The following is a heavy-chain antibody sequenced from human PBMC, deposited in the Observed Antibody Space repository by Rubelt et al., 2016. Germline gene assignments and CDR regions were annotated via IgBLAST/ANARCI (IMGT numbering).Heavy chain of an antibody. CDR3: GRGNSWSPL. J-gene: IGHJ4*02. CDR2: IDPSDSYI. Sequence: EVQLVQSGAEVKKPGESLRISCKGSGYNFTTYWISWVRQTPGKGLEWMGRIDPSDSYINYSPAFHGHVTISADKSISTAYLQWWSLKASDTAMYYCGRGNSWSPLWGQGTLVTVSS. D-gene: IGHD6-13*01. V-gene: IGHV5-10-1*03. CDR1: GYNFTTYW.